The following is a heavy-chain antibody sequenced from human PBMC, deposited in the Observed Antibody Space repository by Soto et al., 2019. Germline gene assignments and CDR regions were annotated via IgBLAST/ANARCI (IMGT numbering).Heavy chain of an antibody. CDR3: ARRYYYGSGSYYSRTWFDP. V-gene: IGHV4-34*01. CDR2: INHSGST. Sequence: PSETLSLTCAVYGGSFIGYYWSWISQPTGKGLEWIGEINHSGSTNYNPSLKSRVTISVDTSKNQFSLKLSSVTAADTAVYYCARRYYYGSGSYYSRTWFDPWGQGTLVTVSS. CDR1: GGSFIGYY. D-gene: IGHD3-10*01. J-gene: IGHJ5*02.